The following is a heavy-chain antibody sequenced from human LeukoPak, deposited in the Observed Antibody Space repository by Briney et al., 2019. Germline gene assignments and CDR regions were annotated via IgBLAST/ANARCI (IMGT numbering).Heavy chain of an antibody. Sequence: GRSLRLSCAASGFTFSSYGMPWVRQAPGKGLEWVAVMSFDGSSEYYADSVQGRFTVARDNSKNTMYLQMNSLRAEDTAVYYCAKDFRDGYNHPSYYFDSWGQGTLVTVSS. CDR2: MSFDGSSE. CDR1: GFTFSSYG. CDR3: AKDFRDGYNHPSYYFDS. D-gene: IGHD5-24*01. V-gene: IGHV3-30*18. J-gene: IGHJ4*02.